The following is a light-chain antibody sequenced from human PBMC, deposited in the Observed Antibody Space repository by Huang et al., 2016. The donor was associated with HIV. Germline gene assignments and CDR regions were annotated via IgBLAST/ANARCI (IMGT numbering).Light chain of an antibody. CDR3: QQLTTYPIT. Sequence: IQLTQSPPSVSASVGDSVTFTCRASQDITTFLAWYQQKPGKAPQLLISGASTLQNECPSRFRGSGSGTDFTLTISSLQPKDIATYYCQQLTTYPITFGPGTRLEIK. CDR1: QDITTF. CDR2: GAS. J-gene: IGKJ5*01. V-gene: IGKV1-9*01.